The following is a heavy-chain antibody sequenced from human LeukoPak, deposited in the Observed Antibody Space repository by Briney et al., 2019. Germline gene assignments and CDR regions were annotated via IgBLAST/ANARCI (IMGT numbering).Heavy chain of an antibody. D-gene: IGHD5-24*01. Sequence: GGSLRLSCAASGFTFSTYSMNWVRQAPGKGLEWVSSISKSGDYIYYADSVKGRFTISRDNAKNSLYLQMNSLRAEDTAVYYCAAGMATIFRFHWGQGTLVTVSS. CDR3: AAGMATIFRFH. CDR1: GFTFSTYS. J-gene: IGHJ4*02. CDR2: ISKSGDYI. V-gene: IGHV3-21*04.